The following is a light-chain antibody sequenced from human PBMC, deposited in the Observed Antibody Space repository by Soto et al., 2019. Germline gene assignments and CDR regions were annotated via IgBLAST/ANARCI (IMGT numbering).Light chain of an antibody. Sequence: SYELTQPPSVSVSPGHTATISCSGDKLGEKYVCWYQHKPGQSPVLVIYQDGKRPSGIPERFSGSNSGNTATLIISGTQLVDEADYYCQAWDTTAYVFGTGTKLTVL. CDR1: KLGEKY. V-gene: IGLV3-1*01. CDR2: QDG. CDR3: QAWDTTAYV. J-gene: IGLJ1*01.